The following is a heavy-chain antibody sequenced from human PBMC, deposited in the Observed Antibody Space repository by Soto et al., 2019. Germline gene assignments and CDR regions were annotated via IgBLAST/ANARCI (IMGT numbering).Heavy chain of an antibody. CDR2: IDPDDSST. CDR3: ARHLANKFDTKYGMDV. V-gene: IGHV5-10-1*01. Sequence: GESLKISCKASGYSFTTYSVSWLRQMPVKGLEWMGSIDPDDSSTNYNPSFQGHGTFSVDKSIATAYLQWSSLTTTDTAMDFCARHLANKFDTKYGMDVWGLGTMVTVSS. D-gene: IGHD3-3*01. CDR1: GYSFTTYS. J-gene: IGHJ6*01.